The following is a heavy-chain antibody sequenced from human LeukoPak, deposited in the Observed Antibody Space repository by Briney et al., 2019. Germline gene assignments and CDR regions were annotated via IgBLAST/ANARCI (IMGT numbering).Heavy chain of an antibody. V-gene: IGHV1-2*02. J-gene: IGHJ5*02. D-gene: IGHD2-15*01. CDR3: ARDLIGYCSGGSCSYNCFDP. Sequence: GASVKVSCKASGYTFTGYYMHWVRQAPGQGLEWMGWINPNSGGTNYAQKFQGRVTMTRDTSISTAYMELSRLRSDDTAVYYCARDLIGYCSGGSCSYNCFDPWGQGTLVTVSS. CDR1: GYTFTGYY. CDR2: INPNSGGT.